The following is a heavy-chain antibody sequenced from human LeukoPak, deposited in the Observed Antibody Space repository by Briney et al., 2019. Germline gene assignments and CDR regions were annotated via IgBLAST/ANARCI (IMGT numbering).Heavy chain of an antibody. CDR2: IIPIFGTA. D-gene: IGHD3-10*01. Sequence: ASVKVSCKASGGTFSSYAISWVRQAPGQGLEWMGGIIPIFGTANYAQKFQGRVTITADESTSTAYMELSSLRSEDTAVYYCASLIGSPVLGDYWGQGTLVTVSS. V-gene: IGHV1-69*13. CDR1: GGTFSSYA. CDR3: ASLIGSPVLGDY. J-gene: IGHJ4*02.